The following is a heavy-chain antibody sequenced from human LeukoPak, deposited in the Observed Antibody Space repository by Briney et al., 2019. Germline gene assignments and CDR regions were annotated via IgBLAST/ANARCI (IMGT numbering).Heavy chain of an antibody. CDR1: GFTFSSYS. V-gene: IGHV3-21*01. D-gene: IGHD3-22*01. Sequence: GGSLRLSCAASGFTFSSYSMNWVRQAPGKGLEWVSSISSSSSYIYYADSIKGRFTISRDNAKNSLYLQMNGLRAEDTAVYYCARNYYDSSGYYGSVDYWGQGTLVTVSS. J-gene: IGHJ4*02. CDR2: ISSSSSYI. CDR3: ARNYYDSSGYYGSVDY.